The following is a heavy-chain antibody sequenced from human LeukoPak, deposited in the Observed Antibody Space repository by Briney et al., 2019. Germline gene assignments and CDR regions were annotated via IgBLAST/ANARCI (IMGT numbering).Heavy chain of an antibody. CDR2: IIPILGIA. V-gene: IGHV1-69*04. CDR3: ASDPPWTYCGGDCFNYFDY. Sequence: ASVKVSCKASGGTFSSYAISWVRQAPGQGLEWMGRIIPILGIANYAQKFQGRVTITADKSTSTAYMELSSLRSEDTAVYYCASDPPWTYCGGDCFNYFDYWGREPWSPSPQ. J-gene: IGHJ4*02. D-gene: IGHD2-21*02. CDR1: GGTFSSYA.